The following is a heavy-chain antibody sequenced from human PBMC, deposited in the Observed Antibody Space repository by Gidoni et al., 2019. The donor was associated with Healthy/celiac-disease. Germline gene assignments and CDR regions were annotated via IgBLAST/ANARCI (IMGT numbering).Heavy chain of an antibody. V-gene: IGHV4-59*01. Sequence: QVQLQESGPGLVKPSETLSLTCTVSGGSISSYYWSWIRQPPGKGLEWIGYIYYSGSTNYNPSLKSRVTISVDTSKNQFSLKLSSVTAADTAVYYCARFHYDILTGSMFRYFDLWGRGTLVTVSS. CDR3: ARFHYDILTGSMFRYFDL. D-gene: IGHD3-9*01. CDR1: GGSISSYY. J-gene: IGHJ2*01. CDR2: IYYSGST.